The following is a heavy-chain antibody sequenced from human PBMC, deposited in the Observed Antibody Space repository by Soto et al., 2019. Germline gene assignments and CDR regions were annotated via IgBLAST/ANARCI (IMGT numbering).Heavy chain of an antibody. CDR3: ARDSPNLVVVARDLYYYYGMDV. D-gene: IGHD2-15*01. J-gene: IGHJ6*02. CDR2: INSDGSST. Sequence: PGGSLRLSCAASGFTFSSYWMHWVRQAPGKGLVWVSRINSDGSSTSYADSVKGRFTISRDNAKNTLYLQMNSLRAEDTAVYYCARDSPNLVVVARDLYYYYGMDVWGQGTTVTVSS. CDR1: GFTFSSYW. V-gene: IGHV3-74*01.